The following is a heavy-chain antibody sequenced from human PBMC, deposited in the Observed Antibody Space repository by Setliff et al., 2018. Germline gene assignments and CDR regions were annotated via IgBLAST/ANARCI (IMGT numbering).Heavy chain of an antibody. CDR2: IYYSGST. CDR1: GGSISSGGYY. Sequence: SETLSLTCTVSGGSISSGGYYWSWMRQHPGKGLEWIGYIYYSGSTYYNPSLKSRVTISVDTSKNQFSLELSSVTAADTAVYYCARGAPPRVWYNYYYMDVWGKGTTVTVSS. J-gene: IGHJ6*03. CDR3: ARGAPPRVWYNYYYMDV. V-gene: IGHV4-31*03. D-gene: IGHD3-10*01.